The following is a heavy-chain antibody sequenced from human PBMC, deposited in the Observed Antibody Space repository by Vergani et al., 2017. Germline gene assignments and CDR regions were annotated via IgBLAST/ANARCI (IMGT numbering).Heavy chain of an antibody. CDR2: INHSGST. D-gene: IGHD2-2*01. V-gene: IGHV4-34*01. CDR3: ARARIVVVPAAPAFDI. CDR1: GGSFSGYY. Sequence: QVQLQQWGAGLLKPSETLYLTCAVYGGSFSGYYWSWIRQPPGKGLEWIGEINHSGSTNYNPSLKSRVTISVDTSKNQFSLKLSSVTAADTAVYYCARARIVVVPAAPAFDIWGQGTMVTVSS. J-gene: IGHJ3*02.